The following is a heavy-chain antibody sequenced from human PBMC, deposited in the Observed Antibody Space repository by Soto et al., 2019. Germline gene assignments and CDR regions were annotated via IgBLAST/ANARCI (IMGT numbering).Heavy chain of an antibody. CDR2: INPSGGTT. CDR3: ARVTGGGSEYFFDY. J-gene: IGHJ4*02. Sequence: ASVKVSCKASGYIFTRYNVHWVRQAPGQGLEWMAIINPSGGTTYYVQKFEGRVTLTTDTSTSTVYMELSSLRSDDTAVYYCARVTGGGSEYFFDYWGQGTLVTVSS. D-gene: IGHD2-15*01. CDR1: GYIFTRYN. V-gene: IGHV1-46*01.